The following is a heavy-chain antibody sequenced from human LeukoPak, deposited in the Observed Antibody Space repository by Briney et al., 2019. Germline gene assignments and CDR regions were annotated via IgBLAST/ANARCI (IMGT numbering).Heavy chain of an antibody. CDR1: GDSVSSNSVT. V-gene: IGHV6-1*01. CDR3: ARRLTQYDCFNP. Sequence: SQTLSLTCAISGDSVSSNSVTWNWIRQSPSRGLEWLGRTYYRSTWYNDYAVSVRGRITVNPDTSKNQFSPHLNSVTPEDTAVYYCARRLTQYDCFNPWGQGILVTVSS. CDR2: TYYRSTWYN. J-gene: IGHJ5*02. D-gene: IGHD2-2*01.